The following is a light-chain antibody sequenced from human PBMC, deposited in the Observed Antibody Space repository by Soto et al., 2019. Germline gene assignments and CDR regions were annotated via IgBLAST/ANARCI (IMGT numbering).Light chain of an antibody. J-gene: IGKJ5*01. CDR2: DAS. CDR1: ESVSAF. V-gene: IGKV3-11*01. Sequence: ETVLTQSPATLSLSPGERATLSCRASESVSAFLAWYQHRPGQAPRLLIYDASNRATGIPARFSGSGSGTDFTLSISSLEPEDFAIYYCHQRYSWPLTFGQGTRLELK. CDR3: HQRYSWPLT.